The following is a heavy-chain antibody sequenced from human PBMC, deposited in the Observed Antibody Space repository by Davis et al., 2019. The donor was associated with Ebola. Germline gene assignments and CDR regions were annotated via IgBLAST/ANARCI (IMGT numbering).Heavy chain of an antibody. CDR1: GGSISSSNW. CDR3: ARHGPTASDFDY. D-gene: IGHD2-8*01. J-gene: IGHJ4*02. Sequence: MPSETLSLTCAVSGGSISSSNWWSWVRQPPGKGLEWIGEINHSRSTNYNPSLKSRVTISVDTSKNQFSLKLSSVTAADTAVYYCARHGPTASDFDYWGQGTLVTVSS. V-gene: IGHV4-4*02. CDR2: INHSRST.